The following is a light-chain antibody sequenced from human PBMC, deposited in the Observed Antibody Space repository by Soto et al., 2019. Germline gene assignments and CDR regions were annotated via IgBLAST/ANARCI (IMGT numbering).Light chain of an antibody. CDR2: GAS. V-gene: IGKV3-20*01. J-gene: IGKJ1*01. Sequence: EIVLTQSPGTLSLFPGERATLSCRASQSVRSAYLAWYQQKPGQAPRLLIYGASNRATGVPDRFSGSGSGTDFTLTIRRLEPEDFAVYYCQQYGGSPQTFGPGTKVEI. CDR1: QSVRSAY. CDR3: QQYGGSPQT.